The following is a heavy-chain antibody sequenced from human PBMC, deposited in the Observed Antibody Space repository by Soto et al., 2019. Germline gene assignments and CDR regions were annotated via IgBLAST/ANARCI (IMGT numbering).Heavy chain of an antibody. CDR1: GFTFSRNS. CDR3: ASERDYYHFDS. D-gene: IGHD3-22*01. V-gene: IGHV3-21*01. Sequence: GGSLRLSCAASGFTFSRNSMNWVRQAPGKGLEWVSSISGNSNYIHYADSVKGRFTISRDNAKNSLFLQMISLRVEDTAVYYCASERDYYHFDSWGPGTLVTVSS. J-gene: IGHJ4*02. CDR2: ISGNSNYI.